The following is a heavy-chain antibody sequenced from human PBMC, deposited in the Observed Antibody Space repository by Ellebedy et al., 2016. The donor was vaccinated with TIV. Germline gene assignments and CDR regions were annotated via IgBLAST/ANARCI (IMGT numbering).Heavy chain of an antibody. CDR2: TYPDGST. D-gene: IGHD2-2*01. J-gene: IGHJ6*02. Sequence: GESLKISCVASGFTVSNNYMNWVRQAPGKGLEWVSFTYPDGSTHYADSVKGRFTIPRATSKNTLFLHMNTMRAEDTAVYYCVRDYHSYCSGNSCYGGYFYYGMDAWGQGTKVTVSS. CDR1: GFTVSNNY. CDR3: VRDYHSYCSGNSCYGGYFYYGMDA. V-gene: IGHV3-66*01.